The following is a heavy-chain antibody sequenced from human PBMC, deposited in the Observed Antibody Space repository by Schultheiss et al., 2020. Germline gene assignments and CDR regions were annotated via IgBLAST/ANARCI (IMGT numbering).Heavy chain of an antibody. V-gene: IGHV3-30-3*01. Sequence: WGSLRLSCAASGFTFSSYAMHWVRQAPGKGLEWVAVISYDGSNKYYADSVKGRFTISRDNSKNTLYLQMNSLRAEDTAVYYCARAGSGTMMAWSGWGQGSLVTVSS. CDR2: ISYDGSNK. CDR3: ARAGSGTMMAWSG. D-gene: IGHD3-22*01. J-gene: IGHJ4*02. CDR1: GFTFSSYA.